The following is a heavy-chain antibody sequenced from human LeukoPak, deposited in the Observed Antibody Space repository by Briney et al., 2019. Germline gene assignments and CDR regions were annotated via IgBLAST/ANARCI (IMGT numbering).Heavy chain of an antibody. Sequence: GGSLRLSCAASGFTFSSYNMNWVRQAPGKGPEWVSSITSSSSYIYYADSVKGRFTISRDNAKNSLYLQMDSLRAEDTAVYYCARERDGYNDDYWGQGTLVTVSS. V-gene: IGHV3-21*06. J-gene: IGHJ4*02. CDR1: GFTFSSYN. CDR3: ARERDGYNDDY. CDR2: ITSSSSYI. D-gene: IGHD5-24*01.